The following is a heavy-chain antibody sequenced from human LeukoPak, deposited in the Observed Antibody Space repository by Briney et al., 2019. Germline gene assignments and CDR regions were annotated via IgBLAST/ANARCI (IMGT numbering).Heavy chain of an antibody. CDR2: ISGSGGST. CDR1: GFTFSSYA. V-gene: IGHV3-23*01. D-gene: IGHD6-13*01. CDR3: AKDGALGYSSSWFSAEYFQH. J-gene: IGHJ1*01. Sequence: GGSLRLFCAASGFTFSSYAMSWVRQAPGKGLEWVSAISGSGGSTYYADSVKGRFTISRDNSKNTLYLQMNSLRAEDTAVYYCAKDGALGYSSSWFSAEYFQHWGQGTLVTVSS.